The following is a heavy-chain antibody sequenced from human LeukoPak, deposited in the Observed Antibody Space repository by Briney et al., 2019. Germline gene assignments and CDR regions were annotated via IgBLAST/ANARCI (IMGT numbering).Heavy chain of an antibody. CDR3: ARGGKWELPYYFDY. Sequence: GGSVILSCAASGFTFSSYSMNWVRQASGKGLEWVASISSSSSYIYYADSVKGRFTISRDNAKNSLYLQMNSLRAEDTAVYYCARGGKWELPYYFDYWGQGTLVTVSS. D-gene: IGHD1-26*01. J-gene: IGHJ4*02. V-gene: IGHV3-21*01. CDR1: GFTFSSYS. CDR2: ISSSSSYI.